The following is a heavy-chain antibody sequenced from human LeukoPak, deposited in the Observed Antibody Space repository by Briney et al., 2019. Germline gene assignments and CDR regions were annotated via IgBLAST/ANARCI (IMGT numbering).Heavy chain of an antibody. D-gene: IGHD4-17*01. J-gene: IGHJ5*02. CDR1: GDSVSSNSAT. CDR2: TYYRSRWYN. CDR3: ATVNTGRGWFDP. V-gene: IGHV6-1*01. Sequence: SQTLSLTCAISGDSVSSNSATWSWIRQSPSRGLEWLGRTYYRSRWYNDYAVSVKSRITIKPDTSKNQFSLQLNSVTPEDTAVYYCATVNTGRGWFDPWGQGTLVTVSS.